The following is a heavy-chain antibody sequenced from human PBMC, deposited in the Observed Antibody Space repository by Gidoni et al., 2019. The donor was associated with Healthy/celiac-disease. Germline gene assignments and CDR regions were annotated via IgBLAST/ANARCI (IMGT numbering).Heavy chain of an antibody. V-gene: IGHV4-34*01. J-gene: IGHJ5*02. Sequence: QVQLQQWGAGLLKPSETLSRTCAGDGGSSSGYYWSWIRPPPGKGLEWIGEINHSGSTNYNPSLKSRVTISVDTSKNQFSLKLSSVTAADTAVYYCARGQIKICSSTSCYFLAWFDPWGQGTLVTVSS. CDR2: INHSGST. D-gene: IGHD2-2*01. CDR1: GGSSSGYY. CDR3: ARGQIKICSSTSCYFLAWFDP.